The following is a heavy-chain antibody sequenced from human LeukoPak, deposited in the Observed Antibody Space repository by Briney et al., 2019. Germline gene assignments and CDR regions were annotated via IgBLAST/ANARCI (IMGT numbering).Heavy chain of an antibody. J-gene: IGHJ3*02. CDR1: GFTFSSYS. V-gene: IGHV3-21*01. CDR3: ARGPHYYGSGSYYNDAFDI. D-gene: IGHD3-10*01. Sequence: SGGSLRLSCAASGFTFSSYSMNWVRQAPGKGLEWVSSISSSSSYIYYADSVKGRFTISRDNAKNSLYLQMNSLRAEDTAVYYCARGPHYYGSGSYYNDAFDIWGQGTMVTVSS. CDR2: ISSSSSYI.